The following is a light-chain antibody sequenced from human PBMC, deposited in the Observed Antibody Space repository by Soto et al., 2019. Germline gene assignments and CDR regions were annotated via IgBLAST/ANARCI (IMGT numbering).Light chain of an antibody. CDR3: CSYAGSLL. CDR1: SSDVGSYDL. Sequence: QSALTQPASVSGSPGQSITISCPGTSSDVGSYDLVSWYQQHPGEVPKLIIYEDTKRPSGISNRFSGSRSGNTASLTISGLQAEDEADYYCCSYAGSLLFGGGTKLTVL. V-gene: IGLV2-23*01. J-gene: IGLJ2*01. CDR2: EDT.